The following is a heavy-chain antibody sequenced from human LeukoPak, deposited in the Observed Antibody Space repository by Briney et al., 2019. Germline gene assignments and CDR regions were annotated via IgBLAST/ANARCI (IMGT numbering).Heavy chain of an antibody. CDR1: GGSINSGAYY. CDR2: IYYSGSP. CDR3: ARQFKDYQGWFDP. V-gene: IGHV4-30-4*08. D-gene: IGHD2-2*01. J-gene: IGHJ5*02. Sequence: PSQTLSLTCTVSGGSINSGAYYWTWIRQHPGKGLEWIGHIYYSGSPYYNPSLKSRVSMSVDTSKNQFSLKLSSVTAADTAVYYCARQFKDYQGWFDPWGQGTLVTVSS.